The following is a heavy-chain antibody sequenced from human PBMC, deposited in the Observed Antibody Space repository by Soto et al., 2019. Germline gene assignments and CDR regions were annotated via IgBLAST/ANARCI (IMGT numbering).Heavy chain of an antibody. CDR2: IIPIFGTA. CDR1: GGTFSSYA. D-gene: IGHD3-10*01. Sequence: SVKVSCKASGGTFSSYAISWVRQAPGQGLEWMGGIIPIFGTANYAQKFQGRVTITAAKSTSTAYMELSSLRSEDTAVYYCARDTLRLLWFGEGWFDPWGQGTLVTVSS. J-gene: IGHJ5*02. V-gene: IGHV1-69*06. CDR3: ARDTLRLLWFGEGWFDP.